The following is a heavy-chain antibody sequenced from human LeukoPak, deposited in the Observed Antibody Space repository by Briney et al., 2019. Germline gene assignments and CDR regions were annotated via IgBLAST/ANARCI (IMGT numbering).Heavy chain of an antibody. J-gene: IGHJ5*02. CDR2: TIPILGIA. CDR3: ARDVSCSGGSCQPDWFDP. CDR1: GGTFSSYT. Sequence: SVKVSCKASGGTFSSYTISWVRQAPGQGLEWMGRTIPILGIANYAQKFQGRVTITADKSTSTAYMELSSLRSEDTAVYYCARDVSCSGGSCQPDWFDPWGQGTLVTVSS. V-gene: IGHV1-69*04. D-gene: IGHD2-15*01.